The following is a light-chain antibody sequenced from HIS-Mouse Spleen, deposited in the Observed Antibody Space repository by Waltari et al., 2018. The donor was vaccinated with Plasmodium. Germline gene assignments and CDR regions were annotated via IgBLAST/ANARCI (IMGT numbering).Light chain of an antibody. J-gene: IGLJ2*01. V-gene: IGLV2-11*02. CDR1: RSDVGGYHY. CDR3: CSYAGSYTLV. Sequence: QSALTQPRSVSGSPGQSVTTSCPGPRSDVGGYHYVSWYQQHPGKAPKLMIYDVSTRPSGVPDRFSGSKSGNTASLTISGLQAEDEADYYCCSYAGSYTLVFGGGTKLTVL. CDR2: DVS.